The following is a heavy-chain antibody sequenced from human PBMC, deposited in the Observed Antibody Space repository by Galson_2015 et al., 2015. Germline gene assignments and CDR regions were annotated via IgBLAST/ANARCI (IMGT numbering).Heavy chain of an antibody. CDR3: ARDPARGPSVY. D-gene: IGHD5-12*01. Sequence: SLRLSCAASGFPFSRSEMLWVRQAPGKGLEWVSYIYCGGTTKYYADSVKGRFTMSCDNTKNSLFLQMDSLRAEDTAVYYCARDPARGPSVYWGPGTLVTVSS. V-gene: IGHV3-48*03. CDR1: GFPFSRSE. J-gene: IGHJ4*02. CDR2: IYCGGTTK.